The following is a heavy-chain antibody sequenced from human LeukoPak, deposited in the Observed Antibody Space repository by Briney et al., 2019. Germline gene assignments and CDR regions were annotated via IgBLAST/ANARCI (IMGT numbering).Heavy chain of an antibody. J-gene: IGHJ4*02. CDR3: AREGNPRDTYYYDSSGYYYDH. Sequence: GGSLRLSCAASGFTVSSNYMSWVRQAPGKGLEWVSGINWNGGSTGYADSVKGRFTISRDNAKNSLYLQMNSLRAEDTALYYCAREGNPRDTYYYDSSGYYYDHWGQGTLVTVSS. V-gene: IGHV3-20*04. CDR2: INWNGGST. CDR1: GFTVSSNY. D-gene: IGHD3-22*01.